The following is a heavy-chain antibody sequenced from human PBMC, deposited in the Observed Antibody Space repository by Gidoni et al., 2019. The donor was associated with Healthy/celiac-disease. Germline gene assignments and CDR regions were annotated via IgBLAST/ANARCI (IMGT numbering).Heavy chain of an antibody. J-gene: IGHJ4*02. CDR2: IWYDGSNK. D-gene: IGHD2-2*02. CDR3: ARDDGYQLLYGLIDY. Sequence: QVQLVESGGGVVQPGRSLRLSCAASGFTFSSYGMHWVRQAPGKGLEWVAVIWYDGSNKYYADSVKGRFTISRDNSKNTLYLQMNSLRAEDTAVYYCARDDGYQLLYGLIDYWGQGTLVTVSS. CDR1: GFTFSSYG. V-gene: IGHV3-33*01.